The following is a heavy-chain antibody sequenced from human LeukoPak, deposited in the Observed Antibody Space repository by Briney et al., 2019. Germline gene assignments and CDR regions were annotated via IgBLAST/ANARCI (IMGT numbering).Heavy chain of an antibody. CDR2: ISWNSGSI. V-gene: IGHV3-9*01. Sequence: GRSLRLSCAASGFTFSSYAMHWVRQAPGKGLEWVSGISWNSGSIGYADSVKGRFTISRDNAKNSLYLQMNSLRAEDTALYYCAKDSSSWYAEYFQHWGQGTLVTVSS. CDR3: AKDSSSWYAEYFQH. J-gene: IGHJ1*01. CDR1: GFTFSSYA. D-gene: IGHD6-13*01.